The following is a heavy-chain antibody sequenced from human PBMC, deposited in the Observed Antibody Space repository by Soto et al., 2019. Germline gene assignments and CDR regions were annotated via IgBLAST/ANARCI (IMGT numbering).Heavy chain of an antibody. Sequence: VQLVESGGGLVKPGGSLRLSCAASGLTFSKYSMNWVRQAPGKGLEWVSSITGSSSYIYYADSVKGRFTISRDNAKNSLYLQMNSLRVEDTAVYYCARDNWDRDGYNFHYWGQGTLVTVSS. CDR2: ITGSSSYI. CDR1: GLTFSKYS. CDR3: ARDNWDRDGYNFHY. J-gene: IGHJ4*02. D-gene: IGHD5-12*01. V-gene: IGHV3-21*01.